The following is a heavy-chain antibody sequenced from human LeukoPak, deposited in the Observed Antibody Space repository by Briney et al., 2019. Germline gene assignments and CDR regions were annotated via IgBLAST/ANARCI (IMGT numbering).Heavy chain of an antibody. V-gene: IGHV3-23*01. CDR1: GFTFSSYG. CDR2: ISGSGGST. CDR3: AKGGIERYFDWLLFGYFDY. J-gene: IGHJ4*02. D-gene: IGHD3-9*01. Sequence: GGTLRLSCAASGFTFSSYGMSWVRQAPGKGLEWVSAISGSGGSTYYADSVEGRFTISRDNSKNTLYLQMNSLRAEDTAVYYCAKGGIERYFDWLLFGYFDYWGQGTLVTVSS.